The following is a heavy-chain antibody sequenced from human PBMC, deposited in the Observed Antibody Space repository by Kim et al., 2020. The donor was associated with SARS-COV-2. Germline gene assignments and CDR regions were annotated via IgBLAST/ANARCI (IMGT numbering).Heavy chain of an antibody. D-gene: IGHD3-22*01. CDR2: ISYDGSNK. J-gene: IGHJ4*01. CDR1: GFTFSSYA. V-gene: IGHV3-30*04. CDR3: ARERYDYYDSSGYTFDY. Sequence: GGSLRLSCAASGFTFSSYAMHWVRQAPGKGLEWVAVISYDGSNKYYADSVKGRFTISRDNSKNTLYLQMNSLRAEDTAVYYCARERYDYYDSSGYTFDY.